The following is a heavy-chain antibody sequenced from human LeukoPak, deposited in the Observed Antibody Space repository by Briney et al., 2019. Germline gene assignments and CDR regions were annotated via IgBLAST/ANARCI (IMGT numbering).Heavy chain of an antibody. CDR3: ARDYWFGEFSLNWFDP. Sequence: GGSLRLSCAASGFTFSSYSMNWVRQAPGKGLEWVSSISSSSYIYYADSVKGRFTISRDNAKNSLYLQMNSLRAEDMAVYYCARDYWFGEFSLNWFDPWGQGTLVTVSS. J-gene: IGHJ5*02. CDR1: GFTFSSYS. V-gene: IGHV3-21*01. CDR2: ISSSSYI. D-gene: IGHD3-10*01.